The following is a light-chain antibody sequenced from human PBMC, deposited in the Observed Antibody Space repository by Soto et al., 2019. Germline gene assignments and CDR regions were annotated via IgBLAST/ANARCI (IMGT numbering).Light chain of an antibody. Sequence: QLVLTQPPSASGTPGQRVTISCSGSSSNLGSHTVNWYQQLPGTAPKLLIFANHQRPSGVPDRFSGSKSGTSASLAISGLQSEDEADYYCATWDDSLNGFYVFAAGTKVTVL. CDR2: ANH. CDR1: SSNLGSHT. V-gene: IGLV1-44*01. CDR3: ATWDDSLNGFYV. J-gene: IGLJ1*01.